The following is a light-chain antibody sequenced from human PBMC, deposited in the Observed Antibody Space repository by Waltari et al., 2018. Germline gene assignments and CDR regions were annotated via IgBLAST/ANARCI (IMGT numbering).Light chain of an antibody. CDR1: SSDIGTYNY. Sequence: QSALTQPASVSGSPGQSITISCTGTSSDIGTYNYVSWYHEHPGKAPKLMIFAVSNRPSGVSNRFSGSKSGNTASLTISGLQAEDEADYYCSSYTSSSTLLFGTGTKVTVL. J-gene: IGLJ1*01. V-gene: IGLV2-14*01. CDR3: SSYTSSSTLL. CDR2: AVS.